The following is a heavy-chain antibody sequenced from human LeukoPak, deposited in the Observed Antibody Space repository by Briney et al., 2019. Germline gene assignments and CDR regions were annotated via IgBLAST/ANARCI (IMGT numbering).Heavy chain of an antibody. V-gene: IGHV3-11*04. D-gene: IGHD6-13*01. CDR1: GFIFSDYY. J-gene: IGHJ4*02. Sequence: GGSLRLSCAASGFIFSDYYMSWIRQAPGKGLEWVSYISSSGSTKYYADSVKGRFAISRDNANNSLYLQMNSLRAEDTAVYYCASSERYSSSCYGPVDYWGQGTLVTVSS. CDR2: ISSSGSTK. CDR3: ASSERYSSSCYGPVDY.